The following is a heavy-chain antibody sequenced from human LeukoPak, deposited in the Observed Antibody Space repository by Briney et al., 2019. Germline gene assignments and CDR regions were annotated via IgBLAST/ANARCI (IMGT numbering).Heavy chain of an antibody. D-gene: IGHD7-27*01. CDR3: ARDSITADNSLDY. V-gene: IGHV3-33*08. CDR2: IGKDRRNK. CDR1: GFSFSTYG. Sequence: GGSLRLSCAASGFSFSTYGMHWVRQAPGKGLEWVAVIGKDRRNKNNADAVRGRFTISRDNSKNTLYLQMDSLRAEDTVVYYCARDSITADNSLDYWGRGTLVTVSS. J-gene: IGHJ4*02.